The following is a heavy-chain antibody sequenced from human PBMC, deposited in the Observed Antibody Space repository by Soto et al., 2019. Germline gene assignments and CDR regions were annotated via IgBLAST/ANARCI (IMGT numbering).Heavy chain of an antibody. Sequence: ASVKVSCKASGYTFTSYCISWVRQAPGQGLEWMGWISAYNGNTNYAQKPQGRVTMTTDTSTSTAYMELRSLRSDDTAVYYCARDVGGSGYYYTYYYYGMDVWGQGTTVTVSS. D-gene: IGHD3-22*01. V-gene: IGHV1-18*01. CDR2: ISAYNGNT. CDR3: ARDVGGSGYYYTYYYYGMDV. J-gene: IGHJ6*02. CDR1: GYTFTSYC.